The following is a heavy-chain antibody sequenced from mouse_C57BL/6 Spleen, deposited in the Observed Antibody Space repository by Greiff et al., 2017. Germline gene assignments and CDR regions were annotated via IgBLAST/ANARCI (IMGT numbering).Heavy chain of an antibody. CDR1: GYSITSGYY. CDR2: ISYDGSN. CDR3: ASEGGYYGSSAWFAY. J-gene: IGHJ3*01. Sequence: LQESGPGLVKPSQSLSLTCSVTGYSITSGYYWNWIRQFPGNKLEWMGYISYDGSNNYNPSLKNRISITRDTSKNQFFLKLNAVTTEDTATYYCASEGGYYGSSAWFAYWGQGTLVTVAA. D-gene: IGHD1-1*01. V-gene: IGHV3-6*01.